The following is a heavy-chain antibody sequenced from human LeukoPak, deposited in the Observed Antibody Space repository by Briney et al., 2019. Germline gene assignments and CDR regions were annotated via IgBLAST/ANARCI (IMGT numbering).Heavy chain of an antibody. V-gene: IGHV4-38-2*01. CDR3: ARNGGYGKFDY. D-gene: IGHD1-26*01. CDR1: GYSISSVYY. CDR2: IDHTGTT. Sequence: SETLSLTCAVSGYSISSVYYWGWIQPPPGKGLEWSGTIDHTGTTYYNQSLKSRVTMSVDTSKNQSSMNLNSVTAADTAFYYCARNGGYGKFDYWGQGTLVTVSS. J-gene: IGHJ4*02.